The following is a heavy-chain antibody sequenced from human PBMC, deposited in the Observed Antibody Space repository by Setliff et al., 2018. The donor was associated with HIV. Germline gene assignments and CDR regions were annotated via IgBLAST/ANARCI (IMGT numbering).Heavy chain of an antibody. V-gene: IGHV4-61*09. J-gene: IGHJ4*02. D-gene: IGHD3-3*01. CDR3: ARGVNFDY. Sequence: SETLSLTCSVSGDSTSSGSYYWSWIRLPAGKGLEWIGQIHTTGSTNYNPSLKSRVTISADTSRNQFSLKLTSVTAADTAIYYCARGVNFDYWGQGTQVTVSS. CDR2: IHTTGST. CDR1: GDSTSSGSYY.